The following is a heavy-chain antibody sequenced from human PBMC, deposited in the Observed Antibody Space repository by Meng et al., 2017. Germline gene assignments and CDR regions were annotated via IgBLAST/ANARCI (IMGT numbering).Heavy chain of an antibody. D-gene: IGHD2-21*02. CDR1: GGSIISNNW. CDR3: ARELDAVGVTAYDL. J-gene: IGHJ4*02. V-gene: IGHV4-4*02. CDR2: VYHNGNA. Sequence: VHLQESGRGVGKPSGTLPLPCPVPGGSIISNNWWSWVRQPPGKGLEWIGEVYHNGNANYNPSLKSRVTISVDKSKNQFSPKLSFVAAADTAIYYCARELDAVGVTAYDLWGQGTLVTVSS.